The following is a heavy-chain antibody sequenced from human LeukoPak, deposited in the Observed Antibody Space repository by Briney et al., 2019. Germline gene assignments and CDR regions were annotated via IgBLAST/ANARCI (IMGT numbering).Heavy chain of an antibody. Sequence: SETLSLTCAVYGGSFSGYYWSWIRQPPGKGLEWIGEINHSGSTNYNPSLKSRVTISVDTSKNQFSLKLSSVTAADTAVYYCARGARFRDIVVVPAAIGAHAFDIWGQGTMVTVSS. CDR3: ARGARFRDIVVVPAAIGAHAFDI. CDR1: GGSFSGYY. D-gene: IGHD2-2*01. V-gene: IGHV4-34*01. J-gene: IGHJ3*02. CDR2: INHSGST.